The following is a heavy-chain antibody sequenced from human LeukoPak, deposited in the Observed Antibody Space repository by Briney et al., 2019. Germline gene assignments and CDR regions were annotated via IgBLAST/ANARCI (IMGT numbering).Heavy chain of an antibody. J-gene: IGHJ4*02. CDR3: AKDVPQAWQLLGH. V-gene: IGHV4-39*02. D-gene: IGHD2-2*01. CDR1: GGSISSSSYY. Sequence: SETLSLTCTVSGGSISSSSYYWGWIRQPPGKGLEWIGSIYYSGSTYYNPSLKSRVTISVDTSKNQFSLKLSSVTAADTAVYYCAKDVPQAWQLLGHWGQGTLVTVFS. CDR2: IYYSGST.